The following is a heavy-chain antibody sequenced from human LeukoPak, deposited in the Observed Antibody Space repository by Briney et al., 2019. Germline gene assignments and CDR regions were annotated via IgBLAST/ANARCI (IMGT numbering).Heavy chain of an antibody. Sequence: ASVKVSCKASGYTFTRYGISWVRQAPGQGLEWMGWISAYNGNTNYAQKLQGRVTMTTDTSTSTAYMELRSLRSDDTAVYYCARGGSYYDSSGYYYSTTGDYWGQGTLVTVSS. CDR1: GYTFTRYG. CDR3: ARGGSYYDSSGYYYSTTGDY. D-gene: IGHD3-22*01. V-gene: IGHV1-18*01. CDR2: ISAYNGNT. J-gene: IGHJ4*02.